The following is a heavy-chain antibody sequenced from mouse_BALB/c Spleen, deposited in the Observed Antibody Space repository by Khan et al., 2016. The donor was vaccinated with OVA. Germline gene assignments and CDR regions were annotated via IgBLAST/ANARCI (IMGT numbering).Heavy chain of an antibody. CDR3: ARLAYYYDSEGFAY. Sequence: EVNLVESGGDLVKPGGSLKLSCTASGFTFSTYGMSWVRQTPDKRLEWVATISSGGSYTYYPDSVKWRFTISRDNAKNTLYLQMSSLKSEDTVMYYCARLAYYYDSEGFAYWGQGTLVTVSA. CDR2: ISSGGSYT. J-gene: IGHJ3*01. V-gene: IGHV5-6*01. CDR1: GFTFSTYG. D-gene: IGHD1-1*01.